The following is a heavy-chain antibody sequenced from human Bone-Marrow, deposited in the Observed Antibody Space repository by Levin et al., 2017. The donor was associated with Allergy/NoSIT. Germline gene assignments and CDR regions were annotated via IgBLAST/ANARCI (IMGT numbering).Heavy chain of an antibody. CDR3: ARDRNYGGNPYGMDV. Sequence: TSETLSLTCTVSGGSISFYYWTWIRQPPGKGLEWLGYVSYSGSSNHNPSLKSRVTISLDTSKNQFSLRLSSVTAADTAVYYCARDRNYGGNPYGMDVWGQGSTVTVSS. CDR2: VSYSGSS. J-gene: IGHJ6*02. D-gene: IGHD4-23*01. V-gene: IGHV4-59*01. CDR1: GGSISFYY.